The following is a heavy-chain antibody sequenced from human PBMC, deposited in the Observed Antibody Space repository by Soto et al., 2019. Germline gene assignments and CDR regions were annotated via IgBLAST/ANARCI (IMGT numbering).Heavy chain of an antibody. D-gene: IGHD3-3*01. V-gene: IGHV3-74*01. CDR3: ARELSYDFWSGYYIPPYGMDV. CDR1: GFTFSSYW. J-gene: IGHJ6*02. CDR2: INSDGSST. Sequence: GGSLRLSCAASGFTFSSYWMHWVRQAPGKGLVWVSRINSDGSSTSYADSVKGRFTISRDNAKNTLYLQMNSLRAEDTAVYYCARELSYDFWSGYYIPPYGMDVWGQGTTVTVSS.